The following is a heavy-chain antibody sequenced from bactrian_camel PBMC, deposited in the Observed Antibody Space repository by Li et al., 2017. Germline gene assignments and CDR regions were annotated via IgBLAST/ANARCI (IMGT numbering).Heavy chain of an antibody. Sequence: QLVESGGGLVQPGGSLTLSCAASDSRFSTYWMYWVRQAPGQGLEWVSAINGDGRTTYYRNSVQGRFTISRDNAKNTMYLQMNNLKPEDTAVYYCGINLEVTPGQGTQVTVS. CDR1: DSRFSTYW. CDR2: INGDGRTT. V-gene: IGHV3S25*01. J-gene: IGHJ4*01.